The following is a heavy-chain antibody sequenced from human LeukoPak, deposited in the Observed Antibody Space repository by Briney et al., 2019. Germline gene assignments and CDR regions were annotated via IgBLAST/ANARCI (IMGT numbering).Heavy chain of an antibody. D-gene: IGHD5-18*01. CDR1: GYTFTGYY. CDR3: ARVLGYSYDIPNDY. CDR2: INPNSGGT. J-gene: IGHJ4*02. Sequence: PEASVKVSCKASGYTFTGYYMHWVRQAPGQGLEWMGWINPNSGGTNYAQKFQGRVTMTRDTSISTAYMELSRLRSDDTAVYYCARVLGYSYDIPNDYWGQGTLVTVSS. V-gene: IGHV1-2*02.